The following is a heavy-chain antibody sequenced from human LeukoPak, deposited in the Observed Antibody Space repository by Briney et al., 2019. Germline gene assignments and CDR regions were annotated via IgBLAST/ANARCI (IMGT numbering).Heavy chain of an antibody. V-gene: IGHV4-59*01. Sequence: SETLSLTCPVSGGSISSYYWSWVRQPPGKGLEWIGYIYYSGSTNYNPSLKSRVTISVDTSKNQFSLKLSSVTAADTAVYYCARAGSNDAFDIWGQGTMVTVSS. J-gene: IGHJ3*02. CDR3: ARAGSNDAFDI. CDR1: GGSISSYY. D-gene: IGHD7-27*01. CDR2: IYYSGST.